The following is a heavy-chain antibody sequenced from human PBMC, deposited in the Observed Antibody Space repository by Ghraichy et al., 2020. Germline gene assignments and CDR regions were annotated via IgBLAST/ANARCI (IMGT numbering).Heavy chain of an antibody. J-gene: IGHJ6*02. CDR2: IWYDGSNE. V-gene: IGHV3-33*01. CDR3: ARDGYNYGYGMDV. CDR1: GFTFSHYG. D-gene: IGHD5-18*01. Sequence: GGSLRLSCVSSGFTFSHYGMHWVRQAPGKGLEWVAVIWYDGSNEYYADSVKGRFTISRDNSKNTLYLQMISLRAEDTAVYYCARDGYNYGYGMDVWGQGTTVTVSS.